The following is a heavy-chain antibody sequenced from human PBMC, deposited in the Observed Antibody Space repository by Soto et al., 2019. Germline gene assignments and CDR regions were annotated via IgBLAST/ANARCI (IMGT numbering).Heavy chain of an antibody. CDR1: GYSFTSYW. D-gene: IGHD4-4*01. V-gene: IGHV5-10-1*03. CDR3: ATQGTTSQASSVNFDY. Sequence: EVQLVQSGAEVKKPGESLRISCKGSGYSFTSYWISWVRQMPGKGLEWMGRIDPSDSYTNYSPSFQGHVTISADKSISTAYLQWSSLKASDTAMYYCATQGTTSQASSVNFDYWGQGTLVTVSS. CDR2: IDPSDSYT. J-gene: IGHJ4*02.